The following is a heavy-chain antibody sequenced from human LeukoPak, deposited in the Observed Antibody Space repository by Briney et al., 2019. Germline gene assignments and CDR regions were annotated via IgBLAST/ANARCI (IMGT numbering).Heavy chain of an antibody. Sequence: SETLSLTCSVSGGSLSSHYWSWIRQPPGKGLELIGHIHDTGSTFHNPSLRGRVTISLDTPNNQFSLKLTSMTAADTAVYYCARFSSGCSTSSCYLTYWGQGTLVTVS. V-gene: IGHV4-59*11. CDR1: GGSLSSHY. D-gene: IGHD2-2*01. CDR3: ARFSSGCSTSSCYLTY. CDR2: IHDTGST. J-gene: IGHJ4*02.